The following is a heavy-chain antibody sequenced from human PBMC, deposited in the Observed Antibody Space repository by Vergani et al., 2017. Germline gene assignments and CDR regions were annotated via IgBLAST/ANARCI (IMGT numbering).Heavy chain of an antibody. V-gene: IGHV5-51*01. CDR1: GYSFTSYW. CDR2: IYPGDSDT. CDR3: ARNYYGSGSYYNVYAFDI. J-gene: IGHJ3*02. D-gene: IGHD3-10*01. Sequence: EVQLVQSGAEVKKPGESLKISCKGSGYSFTSYWIGWVRQMPGKGLEWMGIIYPGDSDTRYSPSFQGQVTISAHKSISTAYLQWSSLKASDTAMYYCARNYYGSGSYYNVYAFDIWGQGTMVTVSS.